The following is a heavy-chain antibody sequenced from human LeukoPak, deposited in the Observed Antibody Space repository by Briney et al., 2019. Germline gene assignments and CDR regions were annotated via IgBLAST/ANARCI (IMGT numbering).Heavy chain of an antibody. CDR3: ARGGLTMVRGVPGLSDY. J-gene: IGHJ4*02. Sequence: NTSETLSLTCAVYGGSFSGYYWSWIRQPPGKGLEWIGEINHSGSTNYNPSLKSRVTISVDTSKNQFSLKLSSVTAADTAVYYCARGGLTMVRGVPGLSDYWGQGTLVTVSS. CDR1: GGSFSGYY. CDR2: INHSGST. D-gene: IGHD3-10*01. V-gene: IGHV4-34*01.